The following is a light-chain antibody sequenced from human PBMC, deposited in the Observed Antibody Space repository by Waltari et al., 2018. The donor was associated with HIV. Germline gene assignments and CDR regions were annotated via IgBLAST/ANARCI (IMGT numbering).Light chain of an antibody. CDR1: SIDVGGYNY. CDR3: SSYAGSNNRWV. V-gene: IGLV2-8*01. J-gene: IGLJ3*02. Sequence: QSALTQPPSASGSPGQSVTISCPGTSIDVGGYNYVSWYHHHPGKAPQLMINEVSKRPSGVPDRFSGSKSGSTASLTVSGLQAEDEADYYCSSYAGSNNRWVFGGGTKLTAL. CDR2: EVS.